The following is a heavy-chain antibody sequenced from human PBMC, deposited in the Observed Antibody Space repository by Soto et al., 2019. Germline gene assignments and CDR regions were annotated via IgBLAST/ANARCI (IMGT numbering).Heavy chain of an antibody. CDR3: TKDRFAHTGAAFRAPPSFDH. D-gene: IGHD1-1*01. CDR2: IPFDGKTK. Sequence: QVQLVESGGGVVQPGRSLRLSCGASGFTFSNYVMHWVRQAPGRGPQWVAGIPFDGKTKYYGDSVKGRVTISRDNSENMLFLQMDRLRTDDTAVFYCTKDRFAHTGAAFRAPPSFDHWGQGTLVTVSS. CDR1: GFTFSNYV. J-gene: IGHJ4*02. V-gene: IGHV3-30*18.